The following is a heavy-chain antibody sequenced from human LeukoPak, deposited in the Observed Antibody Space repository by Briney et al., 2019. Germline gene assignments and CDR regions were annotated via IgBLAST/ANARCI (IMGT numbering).Heavy chain of an antibody. J-gene: IGHJ6*03. CDR3: ARASYSSSSYYMDV. V-gene: IGHV4-34*01. CDR1: GGSFSGYY. D-gene: IGHD6-13*01. CDR2: INHSGST. Sequence: SSETLSLTCAVYGGSFSGYYWSWIRQPPGKGLEWIGEINHSGSTNYNPSLKSRVTISVDTSKNQFSLKLSSVTAADTAVYYCARASYSSSSYYMDVWDKGTTVTVSS.